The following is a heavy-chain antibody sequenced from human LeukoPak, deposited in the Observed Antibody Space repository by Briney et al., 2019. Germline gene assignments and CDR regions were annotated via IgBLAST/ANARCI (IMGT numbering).Heavy chain of an antibody. CDR2: INPSGGST. J-gene: IGHJ4*02. Sequence: ASVKVSCKASGYTFTSYYMHWVRQAPGQGLEWMGIINPSGGSTSYAQKFQGRVTMTKDTSTSTVYMELSSLRSEDTAAYYCAGTIAVPGIFDYWGQGTLVTVSS. D-gene: IGHD6-19*01. CDR1: GYTFTSYY. CDR3: AGTIAVPGIFDY. V-gene: IGHV1-46*01.